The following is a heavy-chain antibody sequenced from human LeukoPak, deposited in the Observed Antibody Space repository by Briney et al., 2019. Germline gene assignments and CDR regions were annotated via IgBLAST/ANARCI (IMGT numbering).Heavy chain of an antibody. J-gene: IGHJ4*02. V-gene: IGHV3-7*01. Sequence: PGGSLRLSCAASGFTFSSYWMTWVLQAPGKGLEWVANIKQDGSEKYYVDSVKGRFTISRDNAKNSLYLQMNSLRAEDTSVYYCARDLGGSYYMTTGHFDYWGQGTLVTVSS. CDR3: ARDLGGSYYMTTGHFDY. CDR1: GFTFSSYW. CDR2: IKQDGSEK. D-gene: IGHD3-10*01.